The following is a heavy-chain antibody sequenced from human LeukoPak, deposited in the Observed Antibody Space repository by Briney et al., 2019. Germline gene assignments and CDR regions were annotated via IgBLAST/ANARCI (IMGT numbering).Heavy chain of an antibody. CDR3: ARRLLADYGGNSVAFDI. Sequence: VASVKVSCKASGYTFTSYDINWVRQATGQGLEWMGWMNPNSGNTGYAQKFQGRVTITRNTSISTAYMELSSLRSEDTAVYYCARRLLADYGGNSVAFDIWGQGTMVTVSS. D-gene: IGHD4-23*01. CDR1: GYTFTSYD. V-gene: IGHV1-8*03. CDR2: MNPNSGNT. J-gene: IGHJ3*02.